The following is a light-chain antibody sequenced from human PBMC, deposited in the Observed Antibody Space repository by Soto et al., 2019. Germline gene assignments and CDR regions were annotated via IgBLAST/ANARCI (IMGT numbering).Light chain of an antibody. CDR1: QSVSSSY. CDR3: QQYGSSPPIT. CDR2: GAS. Sequence: EIVLTQSPATLALSPGGRGTLSCRASQSVSSSYLAWYQQKPGQAPRLLIYGASSRATGTPDRFSGSGSGTDFTLTISRLEPEDFAVYYCQQYGSSPPITFGQGTRLEIK. V-gene: IGKV3-20*01. J-gene: IGKJ5*01.